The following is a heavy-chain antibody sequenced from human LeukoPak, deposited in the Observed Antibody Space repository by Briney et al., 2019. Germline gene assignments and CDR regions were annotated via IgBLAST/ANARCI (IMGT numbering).Heavy chain of an antibody. D-gene: IGHD5-12*01. CDR2: FSTSSGTI. CDR3: ARVVQTGYGGYKTYFYYYGMDV. Sequence: GGSLRLSCAASGFTFSSFSMNWVRQAPGKGLEWVSYFSTSSGTISYADSVKGRFTISRDNSKNTLYLQMNSLRAEDTAMYYCARVVQTGYGGYKTYFYYYGMDVWGQGTTVTVSS. CDR1: GFTFSSFS. J-gene: IGHJ6*02. V-gene: IGHV3-48*01.